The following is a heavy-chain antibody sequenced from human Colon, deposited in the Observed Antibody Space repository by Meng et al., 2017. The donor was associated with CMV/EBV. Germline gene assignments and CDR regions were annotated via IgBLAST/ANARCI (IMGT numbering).Heavy chain of an antibody. V-gene: IGHV3-21*01. Sequence: EVQLVESGXXLVKPGGSLRLSCAXSGFTFSSYSINWVRQAPGKGLEWVSSISSGGDYIYYADSVKGRFTISRDNAKNSLYLQMNSLRAEDTSVYYCARGARIAAIGGFYYYDYWGQGTLVTVSS. CDR1: GFTFSSYS. CDR2: ISSGGDYI. CDR3: ARGARIAAIGGFYYYDY. D-gene: IGHD6-13*01. J-gene: IGHJ4*02.